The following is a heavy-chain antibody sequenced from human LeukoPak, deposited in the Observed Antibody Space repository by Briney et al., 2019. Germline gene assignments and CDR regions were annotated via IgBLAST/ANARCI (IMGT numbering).Heavy chain of an antibody. CDR2: IYYSGTT. D-gene: IGHD3-22*01. V-gene: IGHV4-59*12. CDR1: GGSISSYY. Sequence: TSETLSLTCTVSGGSISSYYWSWIRQPPGKGLEWIGYIYYSGTTNYNPSLKSRVTISVDTSKNQFSLKLSSVTAADTAVYYCARVNYYDSSGYYYLYFDYWGQGTLVTVSS. CDR3: ARVNYYDSSGYYYLYFDY. J-gene: IGHJ4*02.